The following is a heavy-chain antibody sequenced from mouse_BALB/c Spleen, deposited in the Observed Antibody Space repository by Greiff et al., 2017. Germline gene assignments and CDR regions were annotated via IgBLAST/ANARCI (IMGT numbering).Heavy chain of an antibody. Sequence: VQRVESGAELVRPGSSVKISCKASGYAFSSYWMNWVKQRPGQGLEWIGQIYPGDGDTNYNGKFKGKATLTADKSSSTAYMQLSSLTSEDSAVYFCARSMVTFDYWGQGTTLTVSS. D-gene: IGHD2-10*02. CDR2: IYPGDGDT. V-gene: IGHV1-80*01. CDR3: ARSMVTFDY. CDR1: GYAFSSYW. J-gene: IGHJ2*01.